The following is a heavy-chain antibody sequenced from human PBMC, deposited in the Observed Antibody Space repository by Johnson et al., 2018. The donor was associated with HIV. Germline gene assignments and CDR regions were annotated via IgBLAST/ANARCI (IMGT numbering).Heavy chain of an antibody. CDR3: TKVHIPARWSAAFDI. V-gene: IGHV3-30*14. D-gene: IGHD6-6*01. J-gene: IGHJ3*02. CDR1: GFTFSSYA. CDR2: ISYDGSNK. Sequence: QVQLVESGGGVVQPGRSLRLSCAASGFTFSSYAMHWVRQAPGKGLEWVAVISYDGSNKYYADSVKGRFTISRDTSKNMLYLQMNSLRPEDTAVYYCTKVHIPARWSAAFDIWGRGTLVTVSS.